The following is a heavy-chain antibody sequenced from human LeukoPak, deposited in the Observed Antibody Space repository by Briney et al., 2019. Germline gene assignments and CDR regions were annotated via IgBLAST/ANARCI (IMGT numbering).Heavy chain of an antibody. Sequence: ASVKVSCKASRNTFTGYYVHWVRQAPGQGLDWMGWINPNSGGTDYAQKFQGRGTMTTDTSISTVYMGLIKLRSDDTAVYYCGRGYCSRGSCQGFDYWGQGTLVTVSS. D-gene: IGHD2-15*01. V-gene: IGHV1-2*02. CDR1: RNTFTGYY. J-gene: IGHJ4*02. CDR2: INPNSGGT. CDR3: GRGYCSRGSCQGFDY.